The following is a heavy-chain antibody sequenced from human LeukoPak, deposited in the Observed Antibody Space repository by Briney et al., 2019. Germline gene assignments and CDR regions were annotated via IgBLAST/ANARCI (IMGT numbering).Heavy chain of an antibody. Sequence: GSLRLSCAASGFTFSSYSMNWVRQAPGKGLEWVSYISSSSSTIYYADSVKGRFTISRDNSNNTLFLHLNSLRGEDTAVYYCTRNSGWYGLSWGQGTLVTVSS. D-gene: IGHD6-19*01. CDR2: ISSSSSTI. CDR3: TRNSGWYGLS. V-gene: IGHV3-48*01. J-gene: IGHJ1*01. CDR1: GFTFSSYS.